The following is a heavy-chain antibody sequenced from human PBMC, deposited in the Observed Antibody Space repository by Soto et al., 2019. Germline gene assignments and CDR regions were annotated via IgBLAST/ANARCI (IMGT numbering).Heavy chain of an antibody. CDR3: AREWAGQWELRGGYFDY. CDR1: GYTFTGYY. CDR2: INPNSGGT. D-gene: IGHD1-26*01. Sequence: GASVKVSCKASGYTFTGYYMHWERQAPGQGLEWMGWINPNSGGTNYAQKFQGRVTMTRDTSISTAYMELSRLRFDDTAVYYCAREWAGQWELRGGYFDYWGQGTLVTV. J-gene: IGHJ4*02. V-gene: IGHV1-2*02.